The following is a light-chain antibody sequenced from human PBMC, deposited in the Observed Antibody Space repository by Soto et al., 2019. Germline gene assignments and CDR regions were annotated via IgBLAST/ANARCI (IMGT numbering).Light chain of an antibody. CDR3: QQYGNSPST. V-gene: IGKV3-20*01. CDR1: QSVSGSR. CDR2: GAF. Sequence: ETVFTQSPGTLXXXXXXXXXXXXXXSQSVSGSRLAWYHQKPGQAPRLLIYGAFNRVTGIPVRFSGSGSGTDFTLTISRLEPEDFAVYYCQQYGNSPSTFGQGTKVDIK. J-gene: IGKJ1*01.